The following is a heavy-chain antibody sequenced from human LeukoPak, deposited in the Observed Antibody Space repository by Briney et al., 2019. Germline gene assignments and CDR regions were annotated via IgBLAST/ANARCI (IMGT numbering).Heavy chain of an antibody. J-gene: IGHJ4*02. Sequence: GGSLRLSCAASGFAFSVYEMYWVRQAPGKGLEWVSYISSSGGTRYYADSVKGRFTISRDNAKSSLYLQMNSLRAEDTAVYYCATLTVASSFDYWGQGTLVTVSS. CDR2: ISSSGGTR. D-gene: IGHD6-19*01. CDR3: ATLTVASSFDY. CDR1: GFAFSVYE. V-gene: IGHV3-48*03.